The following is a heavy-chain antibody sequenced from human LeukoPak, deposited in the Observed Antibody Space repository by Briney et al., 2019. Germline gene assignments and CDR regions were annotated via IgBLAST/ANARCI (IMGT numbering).Heavy chain of an antibody. CDR1: GFTFSSYA. J-gene: IGHJ4*02. CDR3: AWCGGRCYRRAFDY. D-gene: IGHD2-15*01. V-gene: IGHV3-23*01. CDR2: ISGSGGNR. Sequence: GGSLRLSCAASGFTFSSYAMSWVRQAPGKGLEWVSAISGSGGNRDYADSVKGRFTISRDNSKNTLYLQMDSLRAEDTAVYYCAWCGGRCYRRAFDYWGQGTLVTVSS.